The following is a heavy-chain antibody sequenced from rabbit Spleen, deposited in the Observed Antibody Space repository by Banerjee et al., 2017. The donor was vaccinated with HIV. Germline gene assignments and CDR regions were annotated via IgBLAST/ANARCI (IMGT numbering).Heavy chain of an antibody. CDR3: AGDLGVIVYRFSL. Sequence: QSLEESGGDLVKPGASLTLSCTASGFSFSSRYCVCWVRQAPGKGLEWIACIYAGDGSTYYANWAKGRITISKTSSTTVTLQMASLTAADTATYFCAGDLGVIVYRFSLWGPGTLVTVS. J-gene: IGHJ4*01. V-gene: IGHV1S40*01. CDR1: GFSFSSRYC. CDR2: IYAGDGST. D-gene: IGHD6-1*01.